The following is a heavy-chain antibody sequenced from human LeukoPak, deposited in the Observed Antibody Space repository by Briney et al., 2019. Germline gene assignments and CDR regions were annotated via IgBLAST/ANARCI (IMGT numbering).Heavy chain of an antibody. D-gene: IGHD3-3*01. J-gene: IGHJ4*02. CDR2: IYYSGRT. Sequence: SETLSLTCAVSGGSISSYYWSWVRQPPGKGGESIGYIYYSGRTTYNPSLKSRVAISVDTSKQQFSLKLTSVTAADTAVYYCASGWSGFFDFWGQGTLVTVSS. V-gene: IGHV4-59*01. CDR1: GGSISSYY. CDR3: ASGWSGFFDF.